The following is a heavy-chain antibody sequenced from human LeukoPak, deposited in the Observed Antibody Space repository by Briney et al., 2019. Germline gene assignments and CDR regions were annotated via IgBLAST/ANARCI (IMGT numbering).Heavy chain of an antibody. CDR3: VTYYDYVWGSPY. V-gene: IGHV3-23*01. J-gene: IGHJ4*02. CDR2: ISGSGGST. Sequence: GGSLRLSCAVSGSTFRFYNMNWVRQAPGKGLEWVSAISGSGGSTYYADSVKGRFTISRDNSKNTLYLQMNSLRAEDTAVYYCVTYYDYVWGSPYWGQGTLVTVSS. D-gene: IGHD3-16*01. CDR1: GSTFRFYN.